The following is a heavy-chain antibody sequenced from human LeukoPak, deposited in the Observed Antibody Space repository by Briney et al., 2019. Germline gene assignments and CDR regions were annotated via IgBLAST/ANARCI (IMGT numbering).Heavy chain of an antibody. CDR1: GFTFSTYW. CDR3: ARDAPGYGGYGD. CDR2: IKEDGSDK. Sequence: PGGSLRLSCAASGFTFSTYWMSWVRQAPGKGLEGVGNIKEDGSDKYYGDSVKGRFTISRDNAKNSLYLQMNSLRAEDTAVYYCARDAPGYGGYGDWGQGILVTVSS. J-gene: IGHJ4*02. V-gene: IGHV3-7*01. D-gene: IGHD5-12*01.